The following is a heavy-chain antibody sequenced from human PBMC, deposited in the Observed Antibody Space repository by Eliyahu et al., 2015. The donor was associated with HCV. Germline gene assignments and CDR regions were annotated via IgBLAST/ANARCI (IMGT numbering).Heavy chain of an antibody. V-gene: IGHV5-10-1*03. CDR1: GYSFTSYW. CDR2: IDPSDSYT. J-gene: IGHJ2*01. Sequence: EVQLVQSGAEVKKPGESLRISCKGSGYSFTSYWISWVRQMPGKGLEWMGRIDPSDSYTNYSPSFQGHVTISADKSISTAYLQWSSLKASDTAMYYCARESRTVTTYINYWYFDLWGRGTLVTVSS. CDR3: ARESRTVTTYINYWYFDL. D-gene: IGHD4-17*01.